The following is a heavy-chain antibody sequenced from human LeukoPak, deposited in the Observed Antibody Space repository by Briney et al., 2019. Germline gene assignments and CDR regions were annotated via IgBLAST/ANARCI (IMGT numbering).Heavy chain of an antibody. J-gene: IGHJ4*02. CDR2: IYSGGDT. CDR1: GFTFSSYG. CDR3: ARDPGYDYGYDY. V-gene: IGHV3-53*01. Sequence: GGSLRLSCAASGFTFSSYGMHWVRQAPGKGLEWVSVIYSGGDTYYADSVKGRFTISRDNSKNTLYLQMNSLRVEDTAVYYCARDPGYDYGYDYWGQGTLVTVSS. D-gene: IGHD5-18*01.